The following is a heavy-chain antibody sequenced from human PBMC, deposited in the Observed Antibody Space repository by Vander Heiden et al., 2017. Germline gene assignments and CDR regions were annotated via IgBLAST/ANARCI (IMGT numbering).Heavy chain of an antibody. Sequence: EVQLVESGGGLVQPGRSLRLSCAASGFTFDDYAMHWVRQAPGKGLAGVSGISWNSGSIGYADSVKGRFTISRDNAKNSLYLQMSSLGAEDTALYYCAKGYCSGGSCYPIDYWSQGTLVTVSS. V-gene: IGHV3-9*01. D-gene: IGHD2-15*01. J-gene: IGHJ4*02. CDR3: AKGYCSGGSCYPIDY. CDR2: ISWNSGSI. CDR1: GFTFDDYA.